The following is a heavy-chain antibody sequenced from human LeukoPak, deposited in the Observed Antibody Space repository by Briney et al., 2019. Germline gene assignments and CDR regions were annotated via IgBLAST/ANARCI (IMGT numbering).Heavy chain of an antibody. Sequence: GGSLRLSCAASGFTFSDYYMSWIRQAPGRGLEWVSYISKDGNTRNHADSVKGRFTISRDNAKNSLYLQMNSLRAEDTALYYCAKGPFGLATIDVYFDYWGQGTLVTVSS. J-gene: IGHJ4*02. CDR1: GFTFSDYY. CDR3: AKGPFGLATIDVYFDY. V-gene: IGHV3-11*01. D-gene: IGHD5-24*01. CDR2: ISKDGNTR.